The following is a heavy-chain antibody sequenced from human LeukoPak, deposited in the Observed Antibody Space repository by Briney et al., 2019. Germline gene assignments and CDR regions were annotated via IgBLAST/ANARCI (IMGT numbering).Heavy chain of an antibody. CDR1: GGSFSGYY. CDR3: ARGPIVGATLLPGSYMDV. J-gene: IGHJ6*03. Sequence: SETLSLTCAVYGGSFSGYYWSWIRQPPGKGLEWIGEINHSESTNYNPSVKSRVTISVDTSKNQFSLKLSSVTAADTAVYYCARGPIVGATLLPGSYMDVWGKGTTVTVSS. V-gene: IGHV4-34*01. CDR2: INHSEST. D-gene: IGHD1-26*01.